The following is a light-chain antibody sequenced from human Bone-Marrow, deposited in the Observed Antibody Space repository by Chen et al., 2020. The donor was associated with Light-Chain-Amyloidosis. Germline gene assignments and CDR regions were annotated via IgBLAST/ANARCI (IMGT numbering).Light chain of an antibody. CDR1: SGDVGTYNY. CDR3: SSFTSSRSYV. J-gene: IGLJ1*01. CDR2: AVR. V-gene: IGLV2-14*01. Sequence: QSALTQPASVSGSPGQSITISCTGTSGDVGTYNYVSWYQPHPGKAPKVMIYAVRHRPSGVSNRFSGTNSGNAASLPISGLQAEDEDDYYCSSFTSSRSYVFAPGTKVTVL.